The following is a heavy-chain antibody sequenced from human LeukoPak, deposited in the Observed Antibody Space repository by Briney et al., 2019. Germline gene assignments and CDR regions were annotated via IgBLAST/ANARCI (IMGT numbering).Heavy chain of an antibody. CDR1: GFTFSGYT. V-gene: IGHV3-21*01. CDR3: AREQKPDAFDI. CDR2: ISSSSSYI. Sequence: GGSLRLSCAASGFTFSGYTMNWVRQAPGKGLEWVSSISSSSSYIYYADSVKGRFTISRDNAKNSLYLQMNSLRAEDTAVYYCAREQKPDAFDIWGQGTMVTVSS. J-gene: IGHJ3*02.